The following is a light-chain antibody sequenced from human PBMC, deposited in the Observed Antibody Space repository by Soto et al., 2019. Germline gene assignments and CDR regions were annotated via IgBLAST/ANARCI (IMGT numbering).Light chain of an antibody. V-gene: IGLV2-14*01. CDR3: SSWTSSSSYV. CDR1: SSDVGGYNS. Sequence: QSVLTQPASVCGSPGQSIAISCTGTSSDVGGYNSVSWYQQYPGKAPKLMIHDVSNRPSGVSDRFSGSKSGNTASLTISGLQAEDEADYYCSSWTSSSSYVFGSGTKVTVL. J-gene: IGLJ1*01. CDR2: DVS.